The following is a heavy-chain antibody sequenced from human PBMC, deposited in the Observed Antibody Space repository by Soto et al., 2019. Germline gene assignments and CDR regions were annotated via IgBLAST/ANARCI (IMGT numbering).Heavy chain of an antibody. CDR1: GYTFSHYG. CDR2: ISAYNGNR. CDR3: ARGGQECSNSGCGYIYDGMDV. V-gene: IGHV1-18*01. D-gene: IGHD1-26*01. J-gene: IGHJ6*02. Sequence: ASVKVSCKASGYTFSHYGIGWVRQAPGQGLEWMGWISAYNGNRHFAEGLRGRITMTTNTTTSTADMELRSLSSDDTAVYYCARGGQECSNSGCGYIYDGMDVWGQGXTVTVSS.